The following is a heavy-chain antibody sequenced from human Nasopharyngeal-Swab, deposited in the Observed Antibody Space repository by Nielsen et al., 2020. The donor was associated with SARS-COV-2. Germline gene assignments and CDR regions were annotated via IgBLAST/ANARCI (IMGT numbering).Heavy chain of an antibody. CDR3: ARGGRSRILWFGELLLVY. Sequence: GESLKISCAASGFTFSSYWMSWVRQAPGKGLEWVANIKQDGSEKYYVDSVKGRFTISRDNAKNSLYLQMNSLRAEDTAVYYCARGGRSRILWFGELLLVYWGQGTLVTASS. V-gene: IGHV3-7*01. J-gene: IGHJ4*02. CDR2: IKQDGSEK. CDR1: GFTFSSYW. D-gene: IGHD3-10*01.